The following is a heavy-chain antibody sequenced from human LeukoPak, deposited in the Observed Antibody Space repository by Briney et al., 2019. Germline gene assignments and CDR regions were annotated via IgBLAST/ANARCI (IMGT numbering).Heavy chain of an antibody. D-gene: IGHD1-26*01. CDR3: ARLVGATLYYFDY. J-gene: IGHJ4*02. V-gene: IGHV1-2*02. Sequence: GASVKVSCKASGYTFTGYYMHWVRQAPGQGLEWMGWINPNSGGTNYAQKFQGRVTMTRDKSIRTAYVELSRLTSDDTAVYYCARLVGATLYYFDYWGQGTLVTVSS. CDR1: GYTFTGYY. CDR2: INPNSGGT.